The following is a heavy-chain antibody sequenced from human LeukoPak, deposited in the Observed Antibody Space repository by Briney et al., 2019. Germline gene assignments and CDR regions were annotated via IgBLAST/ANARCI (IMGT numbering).Heavy chain of an antibody. V-gene: IGHV4-31*03. Sequence: PSETLSLTCTVSGGSISSGGYYWSWIRQRPGKGLEWIGYIYYSGSTYYNPSLKSRVTISVDTSKNQFSLKLSSVTAADTAVYYCARDSGYSSSWYYIDYWGQGTLVTVSS. J-gene: IGHJ4*02. CDR3: ARDSGYSSSWYYIDY. CDR1: GGSISSGGYY. CDR2: IYYSGST. D-gene: IGHD6-13*01.